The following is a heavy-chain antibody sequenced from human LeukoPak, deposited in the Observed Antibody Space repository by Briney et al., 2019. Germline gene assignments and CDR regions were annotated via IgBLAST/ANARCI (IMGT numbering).Heavy chain of an antibody. Sequence: SETLSLTCTVSGGSISSGDYYWSWIRQPPGKGLEWIGYIYYSGSTYYNPSLKSRVTISVDTSKNQFSLKLSSVTAADTAVYYCARRGYNWNYRNAFDIWGQGTMVTVSS. D-gene: IGHD1-7*01. J-gene: IGHJ3*02. V-gene: IGHV4-30-4*08. CDR1: GGSISSGDYY. CDR3: ARRGYNWNYRNAFDI. CDR2: IYYSGST.